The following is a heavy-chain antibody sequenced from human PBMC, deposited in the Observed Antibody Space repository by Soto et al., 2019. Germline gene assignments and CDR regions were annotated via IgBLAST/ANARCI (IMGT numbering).Heavy chain of an antibody. J-gene: IGHJ4*02. CDR1: GGSISSSTYY. Sequence: QLQLQESGPGLVKPSETLSLTCTVSGGSISSSTYYWGWIRQPPGGGLEWIGSVFHTGSTYYNPSLKRRVTMSVDTSNNQFSLNLSSVTAKDTSMYYCASLYYSRNSWGQGTLVIVSS. D-gene: IGHD2-15*01. CDR3: ASLYYSRNS. CDR2: VFHTGST. V-gene: IGHV4-39*01.